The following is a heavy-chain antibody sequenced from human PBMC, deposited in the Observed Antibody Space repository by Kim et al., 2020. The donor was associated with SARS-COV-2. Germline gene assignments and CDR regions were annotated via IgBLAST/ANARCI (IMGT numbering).Heavy chain of an antibody. Sequence: GGSLRLSCAASGFTFSSYAMHWVRQAPGKGLEWVAVISYDGSNKYYADSVKGRFTISRDNSKNTLYLQMYSLRAEDTAVYYCARGRGRAVAGSLWYWGQG. D-gene: IGHD6-19*01. CDR3: ARGRGRAVAGSLWY. V-gene: IGHV3-30*04. J-gene: IGHJ4*02. CDR2: ISYDGSNK. CDR1: GFTFSSYA.